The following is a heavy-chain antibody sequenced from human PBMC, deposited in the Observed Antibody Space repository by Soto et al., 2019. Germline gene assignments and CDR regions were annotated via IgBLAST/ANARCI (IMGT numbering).Heavy chain of an antibody. V-gene: IGHV1-69*01. CDR2: VIPVRGTS. J-gene: IGHJ6*02. CDR3: ARHSEVDTTYYHPLDV. CDR1: GGGFSNYA. D-gene: IGHD5-18*01. Sequence: QVQLVQSGAEVKNPGSSVKVSCKTSGGGFSNYAFSWVRQAPGQGLEWVGGVIPVRGTSNYAQKFQGTVTVTADEATRTVYMEVSRLRFEDTAVYYCARHSEVDTTYYHPLDVWGQGTTVIVSS.